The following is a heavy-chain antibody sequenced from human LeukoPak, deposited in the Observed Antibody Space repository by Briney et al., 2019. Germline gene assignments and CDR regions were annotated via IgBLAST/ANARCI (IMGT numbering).Heavy chain of an antibody. CDR1: GGSISSSSYY. CDR3: ARLYSGSYID. V-gene: IGHV4-39*07. D-gene: IGHD1-26*01. J-gene: IGHJ4*02. Sequence: SETLSLTCTVSGGSISSSSYYWGWIRQPPGKGLEWIGNIYYSGSTYYNPSLKSRVTTSVDTSKNQFSLKLSSVTAADTAVYYCARLYSGSYIDWGQGTLVTVSS. CDR2: IYYSGST.